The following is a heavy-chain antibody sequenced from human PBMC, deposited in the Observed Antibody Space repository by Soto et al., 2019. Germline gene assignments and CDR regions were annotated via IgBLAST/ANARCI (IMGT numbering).Heavy chain of an antibody. CDR3: ARGRGAVAGTSY. CDR1: GGSFSGYY. CDR2: INHSGST. D-gene: IGHD6-19*01. Sequence: SETLSLTCAVYGGSFSGYYWSWIRQPPGKGLEWIGEINHSGSTNYNPSLKSRVTISVDTSKNQFSLKLSSVTAADTAVYYCARGRGAVAGTSYWGQGTLVTVSS. J-gene: IGHJ4*02. V-gene: IGHV4-34*01.